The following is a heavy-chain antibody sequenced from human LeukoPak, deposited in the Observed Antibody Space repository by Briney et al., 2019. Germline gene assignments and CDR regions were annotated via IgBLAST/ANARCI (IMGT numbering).Heavy chain of an antibody. Sequence: GGSLRLSCAASGFTFSSYGMHWVRQAPGKGLEWVAVIWYDGSNKYYADSVKGRFTISRDNSKNTLYLQMNSLRAEDTAVYYCARDAEYYDFWSGNYYYYGMDVWGQGTTVTVSS. CDR3: ARDAEYYDFWSGNYYYYGMDV. V-gene: IGHV3-33*01. CDR1: GFTFSSYG. CDR2: IWYDGSNK. D-gene: IGHD3-3*01. J-gene: IGHJ6*02.